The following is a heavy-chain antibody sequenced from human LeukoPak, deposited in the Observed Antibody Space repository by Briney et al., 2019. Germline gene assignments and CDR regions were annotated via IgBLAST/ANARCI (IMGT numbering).Heavy chain of an antibody. CDR3: AREELVWYNAFDI. V-gene: IGHV3-48*03. D-gene: IGHD3-3*01. CDR1: GFTFSNYE. J-gene: IGHJ3*02. CDR2: ISNSGSTI. Sequence: PGGSLRLSCAASGFTFSNYEMNWVRQAPGKGLEWVSYISNSGSTIYYADSVKGRFTISRDNAENSLYLKMNSLRAEDTAVYYCAREELVWYNAFDIWGQGTMVTVSS.